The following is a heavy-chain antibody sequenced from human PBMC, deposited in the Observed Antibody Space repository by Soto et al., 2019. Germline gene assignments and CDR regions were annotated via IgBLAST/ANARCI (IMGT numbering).Heavy chain of an antibody. CDR2: ISSSSTFT. CDR3: AAPYSTGHRLLGY. V-gene: IGHV3-21*01. J-gene: IGHJ4*02. D-gene: IGHD6-19*01. CDR1: GFTFSDYS. Sequence: GGSLRLSCVASGFTFSDYSVSWVRQAPGKGLEWLSSISSSSTFTHYADSVKGRFTISRDNAKNALYLQMNSLRAEDTAVYYCAAPYSTGHRLLGYWGQGTLVTVSS.